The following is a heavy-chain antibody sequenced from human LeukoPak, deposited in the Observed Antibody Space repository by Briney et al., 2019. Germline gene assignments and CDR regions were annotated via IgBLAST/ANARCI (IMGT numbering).Heavy chain of an antibody. Sequence: GGSLRLSCAASGFTFSSYAMHWVRQAPGKGLEWVAVISYDGSNKYYADSVKGRFTISRDNSKNTLYLQMNSLRAEDTAVYYCAKIDTATLMDVWGQGITVTVSS. CDR2: ISYDGSNK. J-gene: IGHJ6*02. D-gene: IGHD5-18*01. V-gene: IGHV3-30*04. CDR3: AKIDTATLMDV. CDR1: GFTFSSYA.